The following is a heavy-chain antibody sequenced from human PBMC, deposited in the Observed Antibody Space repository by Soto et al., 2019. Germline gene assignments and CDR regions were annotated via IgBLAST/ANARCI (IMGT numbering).Heavy chain of an antibody. J-gene: IGHJ5*02. CDR2: INHSGST. CDR3: ARGQGYSYGQDNWFDP. Sequence: SETLSLTCAVYGGSFSGYYWSWIRQPPGKGLEWIGEINHSGSTNYNPSLKSRVTISVDTSKNQFSLKLSSVTAADTAVYYCARGQGYSYGQDNWFDPWGQGTLVTVSS. CDR1: GGSFSGYY. V-gene: IGHV4-34*01. D-gene: IGHD5-18*01.